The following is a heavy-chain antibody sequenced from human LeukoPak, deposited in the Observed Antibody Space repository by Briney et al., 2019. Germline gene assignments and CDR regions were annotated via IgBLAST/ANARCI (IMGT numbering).Heavy chain of an antibody. V-gene: IGHV4-61*08. CDR2: IYYSGST. D-gene: IGHD5-18*01. CDR3: AREGYSYGFDY. CDR1: GGSISSSGYF. Sequence: SETLSLTCTVSGGSISSSGYFWSWIRQPPGKGLEWIGYIYYSGSTNYNPSLKSRVTISVDTSKNQFSLKLSSVTAADTAVYYCAREGYSYGFDYWSQGTLVTVSS. J-gene: IGHJ4*02.